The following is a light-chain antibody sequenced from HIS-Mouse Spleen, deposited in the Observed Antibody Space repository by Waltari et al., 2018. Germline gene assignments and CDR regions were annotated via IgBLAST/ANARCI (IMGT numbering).Light chain of an antibody. CDR1: SSDVGGYNH. V-gene: IGLV2-8*01. Sequence: QSALTQPPSASGSPGQSVTISCTGPSSDVGGYNHVPWYQQHPGKAPKLMIYEVSKRPSGVPDRFSGSKSGNTASLTVSGLQAEDEADYYCSSYAGSNIVVFGGGTKLTVL. CDR2: EVS. J-gene: IGLJ2*01. CDR3: SSYAGSNIVV.